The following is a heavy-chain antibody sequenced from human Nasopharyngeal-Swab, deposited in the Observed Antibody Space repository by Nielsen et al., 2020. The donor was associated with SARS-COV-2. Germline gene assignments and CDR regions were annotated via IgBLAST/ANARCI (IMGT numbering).Heavy chain of an antibody. CDR2: ISAYNGNT. J-gene: IGHJ6*02. CDR3: AREVRYFDWLSQNYGMDV. Sequence: GSVKVSCKASGYTFISYGISWVRQAPGQGREWMGWISAYNGNTNYAQKLQGRVTMTTDTSTSTAYMELRSLRSDDTAVYYCAREVRYFDWLSQNYGMDVWGQGTTVTVSS. CDR1: GYTFISYG. V-gene: IGHV1-18*01. D-gene: IGHD3-9*01.